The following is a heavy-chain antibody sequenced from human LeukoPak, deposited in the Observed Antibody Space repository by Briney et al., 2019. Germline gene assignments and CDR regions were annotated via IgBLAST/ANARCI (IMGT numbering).Heavy chain of an antibody. Sequence: GGSLRLSCAASGFTFSNYAMSWVRQAPGKGLEWVSAIRGSGGSTYYADSVKGRFTISRDNSKNTLYLQMNSLRAEDTAVYYCARDSTAPGWPQIYYYYYYMDVWGKGTTVTVSS. CDR2: IRGSGGST. V-gene: IGHV3-23*01. J-gene: IGHJ6*03. D-gene: IGHD6-19*01. CDR3: ARDSTAPGWPQIYYYYYYMDV. CDR1: GFTFSNYA.